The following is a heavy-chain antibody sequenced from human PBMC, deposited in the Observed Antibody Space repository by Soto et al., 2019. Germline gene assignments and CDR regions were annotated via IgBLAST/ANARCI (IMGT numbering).Heavy chain of an antibody. J-gene: IGHJ6*03. CDR2: ISGSGGST. Sequence: GGSLRLSCAASGFTFSSYAMSWVRQAPGKGLEWVSAISGSGGSTYYADSVKGRFTISRDNSKNTLYLQMNSLRAEDTAVYYCANGISTTYDFWSGYYPPPERPGYMDVWGKGTTVTVSS. CDR1: GFTFSSYA. V-gene: IGHV3-23*01. CDR3: ANGISTTYDFWSGYYPPPERPGYMDV. D-gene: IGHD3-3*01.